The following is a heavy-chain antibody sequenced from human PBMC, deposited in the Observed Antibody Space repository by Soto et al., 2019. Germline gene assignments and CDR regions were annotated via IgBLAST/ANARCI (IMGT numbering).Heavy chain of an antibody. Sequence: ASVKVSCKASGGTFSDSVTSWVRQAPGQGLEWMGGIVPIFGKANLAEKFQDRVTITADESTSTAYMKLTSLRSEDTAVYYCARGRDGSNYYFDYWGQGTLVTVSS. J-gene: IGHJ4*02. CDR3: ARGRDGSNYYFDY. CDR1: GGTFSDSV. D-gene: IGHD3-10*01. CDR2: IVPIFGKA. V-gene: IGHV1-69*13.